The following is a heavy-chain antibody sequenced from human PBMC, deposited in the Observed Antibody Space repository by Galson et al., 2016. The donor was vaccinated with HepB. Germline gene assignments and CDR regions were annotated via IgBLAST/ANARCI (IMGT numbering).Heavy chain of an antibody. J-gene: IGHJ4*02. Sequence: SETLSLTCTVSGVSVISANYYWTWIRQPPGKGLEWIGFISYSGNTNYNASLKSRVTISVDLSKNQFSLKLSSVTAADTAVYYCARYSDFGAYCYFDYWGQGTLVTVSS. D-gene: IGHD4-17*01. CDR1: GVSVISANYY. CDR3: ARYSDFGAYCYFDY. CDR2: ISYSGNT. V-gene: IGHV4-61*01.